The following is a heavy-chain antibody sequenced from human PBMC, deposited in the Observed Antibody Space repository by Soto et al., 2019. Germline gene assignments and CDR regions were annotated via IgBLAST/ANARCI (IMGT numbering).Heavy chain of an antibody. D-gene: IGHD6-13*01. J-gene: IGHJ4*02. CDR2: ISSSGSTI. CDR1: GFTFSDYY. CDR3: ARDGYSSSWLSFDY. V-gene: IGHV3-11*01. Sequence: GGSLRLSCVASGFTFSDYYMSWIRQAPGKGLEWVSYISSSGSTIYYADSVKGRFTISRDNAKNSLYLQMNSLRAEDTAVYYCARDGYSSSWLSFDYWGQGTLVTVSP.